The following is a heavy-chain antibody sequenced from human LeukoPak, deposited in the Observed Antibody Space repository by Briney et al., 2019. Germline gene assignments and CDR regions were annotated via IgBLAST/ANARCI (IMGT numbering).Heavy chain of an antibody. Sequence: GGSLRLSCAASGFNFTNYNMNWVRQAPGKGLEWVSYISSSSTTIYYADSVKGRFTISRDNAKNSLYLQMNSLRDEDTAVYYCARSEYYYASEEGSWGQGILVTVSS. CDR3: ARSEYYYASEEGS. J-gene: IGHJ5*02. D-gene: IGHD3-10*01. CDR1: GFNFTNYN. CDR2: ISSSSTTI. V-gene: IGHV3-48*02.